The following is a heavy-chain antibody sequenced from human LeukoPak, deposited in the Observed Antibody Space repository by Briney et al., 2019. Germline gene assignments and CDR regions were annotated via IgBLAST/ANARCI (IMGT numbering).Heavy chain of an antibody. CDR3: AREGVIGYYDSSGYYPDDY. J-gene: IGHJ4*02. Sequence: ASVKVSCKASGYTFTSYGISWVRQAPGQGLEWMGWISAYNGNTNYAQKLQGRVTMTTDTSTSTAYMELRSLRSDDTAVYYCAREGVIGYYDSSGYYPDDYWGQGTLVTVSS. CDR1: GYTFTSYG. CDR2: ISAYNGNT. V-gene: IGHV1-18*01. D-gene: IGHD3-22*01.